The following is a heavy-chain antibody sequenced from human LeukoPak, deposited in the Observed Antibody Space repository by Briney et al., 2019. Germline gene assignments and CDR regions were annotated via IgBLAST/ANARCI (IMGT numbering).Heavy chain of an antibody. D-gene: IGHD3-10*01. CDR1: GYTFTNCY. CDR2: IHPSSGAT. V-gene: IGHV1-46*01. J-gene: IGHJ5*02. Sequence: ASVKVSCKASGYTFTNCYMHWVRQAPGQGLEWMGIIHPSSGATSYAQRFQGRVTMTTDTSTSTVYMELNSLTSEDTAVYYCARDKGVTLVRGASDWFDPWGQGTLVTVSS. CDR3: ARDKGVTLVRGASDWFDP.